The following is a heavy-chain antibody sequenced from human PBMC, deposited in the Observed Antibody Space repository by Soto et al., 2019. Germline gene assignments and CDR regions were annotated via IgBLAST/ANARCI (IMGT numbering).Heavy chain of an antibody. V-gene: IGHV1-18*01. CDR2: ISAYNGNT. Sequence: APVKGAGKPSGYTFTSSGSSWVRQPPVQRLEWMGWISAYNGNTNYAQKLQGRVTMTTDTSTSTAYMELRRLRSDDTAVYYCARDRVKDRSGWYLEPFDIWGQGTLVPVSS. D-gene: IGHD6-19*01. CDR3: ARDRVKDRSGWYLEPFDI. CDR1: GYTFTSSG. J-gene: IGHJ3*02.